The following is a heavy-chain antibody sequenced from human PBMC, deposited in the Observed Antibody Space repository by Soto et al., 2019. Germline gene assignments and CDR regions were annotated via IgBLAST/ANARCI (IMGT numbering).Heavy chain of an antibody. CDR1: GGSISSYY. CDR2: IYYSGST. Sequence: SETLSLTCTVSGGSISSYYWSWIRQPPGKGLEWIGYIYYSGSTNYNPSLKSRVTISVDTSKNQFSLKLSSVTAADTAVYYCARVGYCGGDCYSDVYPFYFYYYMDVWGKGTTVTVS. V-gene: IGHV4-59*01. D-gene: IGHD2-21*01. CDR3: ARVGYCGGDCYSDVYPFYFYYYMDV. J-gene: IGHJ6*03.